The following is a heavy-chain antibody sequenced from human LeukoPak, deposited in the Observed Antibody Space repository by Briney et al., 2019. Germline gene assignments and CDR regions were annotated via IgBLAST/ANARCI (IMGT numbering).Heavy chain of an antibody. CDR1: GGSISDYY. V-gene: IGHV4-59*08. CDR2: IYYSGST. D-gene: IGHD1-26*01. Sequence: SETLSLTCTVSGGSISDYYWSWIRQPPGKGLEWIGYIYYSGSTNYNPSLKSRVTISVDTSKNQFSLKLSSVTAADTAVYYCARRSGSYSVYYGMDVWGQGTTVTVSS. CDR3: ARRSGSYSVYYGMDV. J-gene: IGHJ6*02.